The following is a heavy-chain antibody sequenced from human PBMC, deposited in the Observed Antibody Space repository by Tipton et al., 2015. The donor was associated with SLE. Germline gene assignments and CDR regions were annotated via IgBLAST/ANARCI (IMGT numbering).Heavy chain of an antibody. CDR1: GYTFTSYY. CDR2: INPSGGST. D-gene: IGHD6-6*01. J-gene: IGHJ4*02. CDR3: ARDALEYSSSPDYFDY. V-gene: IGHV1-46*01. Sequence: QSGPEVKRPGASVKVSCKASGYTFTSYYMHWVRQAPGQGLEWMGIINPSGGSTSYAQKFQGRVTMTRDTSTSTVYMELSSLRSEDTAVYYCARDALEYSSSPDYFDYWGQGTLVTVSS.